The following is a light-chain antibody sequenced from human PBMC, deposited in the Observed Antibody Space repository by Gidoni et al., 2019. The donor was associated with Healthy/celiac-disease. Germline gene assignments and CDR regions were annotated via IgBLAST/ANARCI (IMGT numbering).Light chain of an antibody. J-gene: IGKJ2*01. V-gene: IGKV1-5*03. CDR3: QQYNSYSGTA. Sequence: DLQMTQSPSTLSASVGDRVTITCRTSQSISSCLAWYQQKPGKAPKLLIYKASSLESGVPSRFSGSGSGTEFSLTISSLQPDDFATYYCQQYNSYSGTAFGQGTKLEIK. CDR2: KAS. CDR1: QSISSC.